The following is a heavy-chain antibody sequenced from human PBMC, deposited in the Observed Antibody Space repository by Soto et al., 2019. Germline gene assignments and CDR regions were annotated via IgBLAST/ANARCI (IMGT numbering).Heavy chain of an antibody. D-gene: IGHD6-19*01. Sequence: QVQLQQWGAGLLKPSETLSLTCAVYGGSFSGYYWSWIRQPPGKGLEWIGEINHSGSTNYNPSLESRVTISVDTSKNQFSLKLSSVTAADTAVYYCARGRNSSGWYRWFDPWGQGTLVTVSS. CDR1: GGSFSGYY. CDR3: ARGRNSSGWYRWFDP. V-gene: IGHV4-34*01. CDR2: INHSGST. J-gene: IGHJ5*02.